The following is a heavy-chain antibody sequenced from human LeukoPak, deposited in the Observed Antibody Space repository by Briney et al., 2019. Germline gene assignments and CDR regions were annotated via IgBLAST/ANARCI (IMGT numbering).Heavy chain of an antibody. CDR1: GFTFSSYS. J-gene: IGHJ3*01. D-gene: IGHD1-26*01. Sequence: GGSLRLSCAASGFTFSSYSMTWVRQAPGKGLEWVSFISSSSNYIYYADSVKGRFTISRDNAKNSLYLQMNSLRAEDTAMYYCASSGSHPSFWGQGTMVTVSS. CDR2: ISSSSNYI. V-gene: IGHV3-21*01. CDR3: ASSGSHPSF.